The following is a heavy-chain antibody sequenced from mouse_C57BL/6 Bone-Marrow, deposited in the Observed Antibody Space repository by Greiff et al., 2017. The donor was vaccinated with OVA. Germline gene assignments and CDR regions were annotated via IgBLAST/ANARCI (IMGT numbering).Heavy chain of an antibody. J-gene: IGHJ2*01. CDR1: GYAFSSSW. V-gene: IGHV1-82*01. CDR3: ARCLYNGSSAYYFDY. Sequence: QVQLQQSGPELVKPGASVKISCKASGYAFSSSWMHWVKQRPGKGLEWIGRLYPGDGVTNYNGKFKGKATLTADKSSSTAYMQLRSLTSAESAVYVCARCLYNGSSAYYFDYWGQGTTLTVSS. CDR2: LYPGDGVT. D-gene: IGHD1-1*01.